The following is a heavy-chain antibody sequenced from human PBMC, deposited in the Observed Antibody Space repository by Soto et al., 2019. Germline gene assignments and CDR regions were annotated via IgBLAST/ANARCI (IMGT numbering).Heavy chain of an antibody. CDR3: VRSGDNYNLLDY. V-gene: IGHV3-11*06. J-gene: IGHJ4*02. CDR1: GFTFSDHY. CDR2: SSSSGSFT. Sequence: GGSLRLSCAASGFTFSDHYMSWIRQAPGKGLEWIGYSSSSGSFTRYADSVKGRFSISRDNAKNSPYLQINSLRGDDTAIYYCVRSGDNYNLLDYWGQGTPVTVS. D-gene: IGHD1-1*01.